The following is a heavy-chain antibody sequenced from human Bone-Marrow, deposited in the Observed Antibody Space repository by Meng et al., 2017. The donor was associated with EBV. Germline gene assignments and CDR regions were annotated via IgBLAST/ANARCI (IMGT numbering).Heavy chain of an antibody. CDR3: RGYYGSGSYYPKDY. J-gene: IGHJ4*02. D-gene: IGHD3-10*01. V-gene: IGHV3-73*01. Sequence: EVQLVESGGGWVQPGGSLKLPCEASGFTFSGSAMNWVRQASGKGLEWVGRIRSKANSYATAYAASVKGRFTISRDDSKNTAYLQMNSLKTEDTAVYYCRGYYGSGSYYPKDYWGQGTLVTVSS. CDR1: GFTFSGSA. CDR2: IRSKANSYAT.